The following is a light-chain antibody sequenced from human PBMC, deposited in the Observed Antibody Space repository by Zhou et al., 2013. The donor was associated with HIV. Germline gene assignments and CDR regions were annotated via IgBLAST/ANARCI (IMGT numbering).Light chain of an antibody. V-gene: IGKV2D-29*02. CDR1: QSLLHSDGKTY. CDR3: MQSIQLPPLT. CDR2: EVF. Sequence: DIVMTQTPLSLSVTPGQPASISCKSSQSLLHSDGKTYLYWYLQKPGQSPQLLIYEVFNRFSGVPDRFSGSGSGTDFTLKISRVETEDVGVYYCMQSIQLPPLTFGGGTKVEDQT. J-gene: IGKJ4*01.